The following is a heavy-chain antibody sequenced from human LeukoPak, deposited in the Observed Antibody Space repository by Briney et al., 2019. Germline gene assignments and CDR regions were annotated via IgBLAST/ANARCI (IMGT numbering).Heavy chain of an antibody. Sequence: GGSLRLSCVVSGFTFSNYGMSWVRQAPGKGLECVSTISADGGSTYYPDSVKGRFTISRDNSKNTLYLQMNNLRAEDTALYYCAKSPSLQAFDVWGQGTMVSVSS. CDR2: ISADGGST. J-gene: IGHJ3*01. V-gene: IGHV3-23*01. CDR1: GFTFSNYG. CDR3: AKSPSLQAFDV.